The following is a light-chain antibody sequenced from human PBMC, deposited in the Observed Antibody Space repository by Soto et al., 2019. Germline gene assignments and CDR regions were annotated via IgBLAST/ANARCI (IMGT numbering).Light chain of an antibody. Sequence: EMVLTQSPATLSMSPGERATLSCRASQSVRSDFAWYQQKPGPAPRLLIYGASTRATGIPGRFSGSGSGKEFTLTISGLEPEDFAVYYCQQYGSSGTFGQGTKVDIK. J-gene: IGKJ1*01. V-gene: IGKV3-20*01. CDR3: QQYGSSGT. CDR2: GAS. CDR1: QSVRSD.